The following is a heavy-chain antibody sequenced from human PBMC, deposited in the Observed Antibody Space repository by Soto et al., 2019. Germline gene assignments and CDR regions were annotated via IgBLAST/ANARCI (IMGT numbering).Heavy chain of an antibody. V-gene: IGHV3-33*01. CDR2: IWYDGSNK. Sequence: GGSLRLACAASVFTVSSYGMHWVRQAPGKGLEWVAVIWYDGSNKYYADSVKGRFTISRDNSKNTLYLQMNSLRAEDTAVYYCARDSLAAAGAFDYWGQGTLVTVSS. D-gene: IGHD6-13*01. CDR1: VFTVSSYG. CDR3: ARDSLAAAGAFDY. J-gene: IGHJ4*02.